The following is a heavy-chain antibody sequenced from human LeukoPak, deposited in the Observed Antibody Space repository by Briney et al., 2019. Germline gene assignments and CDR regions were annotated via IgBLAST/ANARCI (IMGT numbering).Heavy chain of an antibody. D-gene: IGHD2-15*01. J-gene: IGHJ4*02. V-gene: IGHV4-31*03. CDR2: IYYSGST. Sequence: SQTLSLTCTVSGGSISSGGYYWSWIRQHPGKGLEWIGYIYYSGSTYYNPSLKSRVTISVDTSKNQFSLKLSSVTAADTAVYYCARVLSGTVNFDYWGQGTLVTVSS. CDR3: ARVLSGTVNFDY. CDR1: GGSISSGGYY.